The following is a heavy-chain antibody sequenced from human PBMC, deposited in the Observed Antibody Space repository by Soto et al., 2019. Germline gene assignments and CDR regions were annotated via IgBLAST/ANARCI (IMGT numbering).Heavy chain of an antibody. CDR1: GYTFTHG. CDR2: ISGYDGKT. J-gene: IGHJ4*02. D-gene: IGHD2-2*01. CDR3: VGGLGVPAAIGY. Sequence: QVQVVQSGTEVKRPGASVTVSCKTSGYTFTHGINWVRQAPGQGLEWMGWISGYDGKTNYAQMFQDRVTMTTDVSTSTGYMELRSLKSDDTAVYYCVGGLGVPAAIGYWGQGTLVAGSS. V-gene: IGHV1-18*01.